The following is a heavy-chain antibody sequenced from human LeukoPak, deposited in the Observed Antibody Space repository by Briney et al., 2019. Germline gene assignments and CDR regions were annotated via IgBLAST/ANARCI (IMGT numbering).Heavy chain of an antibody. CDR3: ARDLGWEVATVKYFDY. J-gene: IGHJ4*02. Sequence: GGSLRLSCAASGFTFSSYSMNWVRQAPGKGLEWVSSISNSSSYIYYADSVKGRFTISRDNAKNSLYLQMNSLRAEDTAVYYCARDLGWEVATVKYFDYWGQGTLVTVSS. D-gene: IGHD5-12*01. CDR1: GFTFSSYS. CDR2: ISNSSSYI. V-gene: IGHV3-21*01.